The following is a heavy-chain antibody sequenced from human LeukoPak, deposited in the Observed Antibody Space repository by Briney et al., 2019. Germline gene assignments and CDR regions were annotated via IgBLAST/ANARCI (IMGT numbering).Heavy chain of an antibody. CDR3: ARARVGSGSSFS. V-gene: IGHV4-59*12. J-gene: IGHJ3*01. CDR1: GGSISGYY. CDR2: IYSSGST. Sequence: SETLSLTCTVSGGSISGYYWSWIRQPPGKGLEWIGYIYSSGSTNYNPSLKSRITISLDTSKNQFSLNLNSVTAADTAVYYCARARVGSGSSFSWGQGTMVTVSS. D-gene: IGHD3-10*01.